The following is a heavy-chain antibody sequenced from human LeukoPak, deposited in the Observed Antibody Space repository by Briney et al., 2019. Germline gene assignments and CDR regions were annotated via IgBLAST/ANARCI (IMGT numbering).Heavy chain of an antibody. Sequence: PGGSLRLSCAASGSTFSNYWMHWVRQAPGKGLVCVSRIKSDGSSTSYADSVKGRFTVSRDNAQNTVYLQMNSLRAEDTAVYYCARSLADWGQGTLVTVSS. CDR1: GSTFSNYW. CDR2: IKSDGSST. J-gene: IGHJ4*02. V-gene: IGHV3-74*01. CDR3: ARSLAD.